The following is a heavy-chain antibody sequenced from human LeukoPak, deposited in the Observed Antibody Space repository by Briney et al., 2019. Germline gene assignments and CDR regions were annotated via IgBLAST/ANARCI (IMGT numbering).Heavy chain of an antibody. J-gene: IGHJ4*02. Sequence: GASVKVSCKASGGTFSSYAISWVRQAPGQGLEWMGGIIPIFGTANYAQKFQGRVTITADESTSTAYMELSSLRSEDTAVYYCASGPRVTIFGVDPYYFDYWGQGTLVTVSS. D-gene: IGHD3-3*01. CDR1: GGTFSSYA. CDR2: IIPIFGTA. CDR3: ASGPRVTIFGVDPYYFDY. V-gene: IGHV1-69*13.